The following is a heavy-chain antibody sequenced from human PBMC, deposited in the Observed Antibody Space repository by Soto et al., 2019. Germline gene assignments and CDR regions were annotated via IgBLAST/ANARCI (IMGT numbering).Heavy chain of an antibody. V-gene: IGHV3-74*01. CDR3: ARRDQIAYYYGMDV. Sequence: GGSLRLSCASSALTFSSYWMNWVRQAPGKGPVWVSRINSDGSITGYADPVKGRFTISRDNAKNTLYLQMNSLSAEDTAVYYCARRDQIAYYYGMDVWGQGTTVTVSS. J-gene: IGHJ6*02. CDR2: INSDGSIT. CDR1: ALTFSSYW. D-gene: IGHD2-21*01.